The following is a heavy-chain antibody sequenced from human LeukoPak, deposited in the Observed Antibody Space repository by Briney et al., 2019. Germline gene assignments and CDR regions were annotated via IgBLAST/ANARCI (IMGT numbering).Heavy chain of an antibody. Sequence: GGSLRLSCAASGFTVSSNYMSWVRQAPGKGLEWVSAISGSGGSTYYADSVKGRFTISRDNSKNTQYLQMNSLRAEDTAVYYCAKPLHRYDSSGLLLVADYWGQGTLVTVSS. V-gene: IGHV3-23*01. CDR1: GFTVSSNY. D-gene: IGHD3-22*01. J-gene: IGHJ4*02. CDR3: AKPLHRYDSSGLLLVADY. CDR2: ISGSGGST.